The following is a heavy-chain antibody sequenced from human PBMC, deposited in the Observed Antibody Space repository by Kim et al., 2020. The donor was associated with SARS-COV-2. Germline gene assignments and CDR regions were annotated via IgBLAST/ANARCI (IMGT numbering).Heavy chain of an antibody. Sequence: GGRTSYAQKVQGRVTMTRDTSTSTVYMELSSLRSEDTAVYYCASGVVTAPWGQGTLVTVSS. CDR3: ASGVVTAP. CDR2: GGRT. V-gene: IGHV1-46*01. D-gene: IGHD3-16*01. J-gene: IGHJ5*02.